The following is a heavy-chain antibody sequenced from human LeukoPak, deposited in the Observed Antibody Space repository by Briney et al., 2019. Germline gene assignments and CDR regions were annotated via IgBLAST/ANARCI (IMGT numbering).Heavy chain of an antibody. J-gene: IGHJ3*02. D-gene: IGHD2-21*02. CDR3: AKSGSDSGDAFDI. CDR1: EFVFTAYG. V-gene: IGHV3-30*02. CDR2: TRYDGQTI. Sequence: PGGSLRLFCGMLEFVFTAYGSHWCRQSPGKGLEWLTFTRYDGQTIHSTDSVKGRFTFSRDNSKNTLYLQMNSLRADDTAVYFCAKSGSDSGDAFDIWGQGTMVTVSS.